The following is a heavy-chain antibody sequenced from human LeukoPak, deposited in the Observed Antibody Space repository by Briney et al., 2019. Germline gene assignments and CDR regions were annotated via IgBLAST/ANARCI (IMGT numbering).Heavy chain of an antibody. CDR3: ARRLGAEVTPFDY. D-gene: IGHD1-26*01. CDR2: IYYSGST. CDR1: GGSISSSSYY. Sequence: SQTLSLTCTVSGGSISSSSYYWGWIRQPPGKGLEWIGSIYYSGSTYYNPSLKCRVTISVDTSKNQFSLKLSSVTAADTAVYYCARRLGAEVTPFDYWGQGTLVTVSS. V-gene: IGHV4-39*01. J-gene: IGHJ4*02.